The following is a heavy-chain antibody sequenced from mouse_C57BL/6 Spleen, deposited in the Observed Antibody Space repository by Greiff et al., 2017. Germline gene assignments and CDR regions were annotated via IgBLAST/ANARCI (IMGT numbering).Heavy chain of an antibody. J-gene: IGHJ2*01. Sequence: QVQLQQPGAELVMPGASVKLSCKASGYTFTSYWMHWVKQRPGQGLEWIGEIDPSDSYTNYNQKFKGKSTLTVDKSSSPAYMQLSSLTSEDSAVYYCARGELRRRRYFDYWGQGTTLTVSS. CDR1: GYTFTSYW. CDR2: IDPSDSYT. D-gene: IGHD2-12*01. CDR3: ARGELRRRRYFDY. V-gene: IGHV1-69*01.